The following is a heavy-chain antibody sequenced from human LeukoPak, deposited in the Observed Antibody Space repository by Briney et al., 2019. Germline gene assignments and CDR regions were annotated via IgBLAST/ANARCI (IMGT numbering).Heavy chain of an antibody. V-gene: IGHV4-34*01. CDR3: VRGQSPDLSVGTAIYGDFDY. J-gene: IGHJ4*02. CDR1: GGSFSGYY. D-gene: IGHD5-18*01. Sequence: SETLSLTCAVYGGSFSGYYWSWIRQPPGKGLEWIGEINHSGSTNYNPSLKSRVTISVDTSKNQFSLKLSSVTAADTAVYYCVRGQSPDLSVGTAIYGDFDYWGQGTLVTVSS. CDR2: INHSGST.